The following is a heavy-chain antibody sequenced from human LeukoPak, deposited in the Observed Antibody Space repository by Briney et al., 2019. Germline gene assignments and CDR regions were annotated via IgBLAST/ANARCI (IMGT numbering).Heavy chain of an antibody. CDR3: AKGTMVRGVIYDY. J-gene: IGHJ4*02. CDR1: GFTLSSYA. Sequence: PGGSLRLSCAASGFTLSSYAMSWVRQAPGKGLKWVSAISGSGGSTYYADSVKGRFTISRDNSKNTLYLQMNSLRAEDTAVYYCAKGTMVRGVIYDYWGQGTLVTVSS. D-gene: IGHD3-10*01. V-gene: IGHV3-23*01. CDR2: ISGSGGST.